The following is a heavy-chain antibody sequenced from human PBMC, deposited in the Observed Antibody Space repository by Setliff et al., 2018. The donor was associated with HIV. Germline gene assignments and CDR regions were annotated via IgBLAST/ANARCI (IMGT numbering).Heavy chain of an antibody. V-gene: IGHV1-69*05. J-gene: IGHJ4*02. D-gene: IGHD2-15*01. CDR1: GGTFSDYA. Sequence: SVKVSCKASGGTFSDYAISWVRQAPGQGLEWMGGIIPMIGLATYAQKFQGRVTITTDESTSTAYMELSSLTSEDTAMYYCAREDGFCSGCSCYLDFWGQGALVTVSS. CDR2: IIPMIGLA. CDR3: AREDGFCSGCSCYLDF.